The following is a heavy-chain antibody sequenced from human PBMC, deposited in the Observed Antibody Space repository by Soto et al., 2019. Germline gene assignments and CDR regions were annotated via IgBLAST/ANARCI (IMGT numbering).Heavy chain of an antibody. CDR2: IYFDGITT. V-gene: IGHV3-74*01. D-gene: IGHD1-26*01. CDR1: GFTFNTHW. J-gene: IGHJ4*02. CDR3: ARGGAMGVDY. Sequence: GGSPRLSCTASGFTFNTHWMHWVRQAPGKGLVWVSRIYFDGITTNYADSVKGRLTVSRDNAKNTVYLHVNTLRDEDTAVYYCARGGAMGVDYWGQGTLVTVSS.